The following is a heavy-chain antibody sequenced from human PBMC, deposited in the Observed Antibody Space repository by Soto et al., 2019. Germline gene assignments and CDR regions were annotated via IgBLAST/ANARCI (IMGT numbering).Heavy chain of an antibody. CDR3: ATGYYAGFDP. Sequence: QLQLVQSGAEVERPGASVRVSCKAYGYAFSKYGISWIRQAPGQGLEWMGWIRPDNGDTNYAQKFQGRVTMTTDTSSNQAYKRRRRRRSYDTAVYHCATGYYAGFDPWGQGTLVSVSS. CDR1: GYAFSKYG. CDR2: IRPDNGDT. D-gene: IGHD2-2*01. V-gene: IGHV1-18*04. J-gene: IGHJ5*02.